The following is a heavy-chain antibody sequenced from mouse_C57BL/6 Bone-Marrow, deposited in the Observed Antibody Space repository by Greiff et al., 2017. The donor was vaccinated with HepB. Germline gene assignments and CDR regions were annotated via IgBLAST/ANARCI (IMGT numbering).Heavy chain of an antibody. J-gene: IGHJ1*03. V-gene: IGHV7-1*01. D-gene: IGHD1-1*01. Sequence: EVQLVESGGGLVQSGRSLRLSCATSGFTFSDFYMEWVRQAPGKGLEWIAASRNKANDYTTEYSASVKGRFIVSRDTSQSILYLQMNALRAEDTAIYYCARDAELRYWYFDVWGTGTTVTVSS. CDR3: ARDAELRYWYFDV. CDR1: GFTFSDFY. CDR2: SRNKANDYTT.